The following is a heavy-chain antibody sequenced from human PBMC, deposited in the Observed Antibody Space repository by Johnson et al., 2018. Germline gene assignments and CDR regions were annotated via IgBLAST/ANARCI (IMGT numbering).Heavy chain of an antibody. Sequence: EVQLVESGAEVKKPGESLKISCKGSGSSFTTYWIGWVRQMPGKGLELMGIIYPADSDTSDSPSFQGQVTISVDKSINTAYLPWSSLKASDTAMDYWARHGCSSTSCLSDNYYYYYYGMDVWGQGTTVTVSS. J-gene: IGHJ6*02. V-gene: IGHV5-51*01. D-gene: IGHD2-2*01. CDR3: ARHGCSSTSCLSDNYYYYYYGMDV. CDR2: IYPADSDT. CDR1: GSSFTTYW.